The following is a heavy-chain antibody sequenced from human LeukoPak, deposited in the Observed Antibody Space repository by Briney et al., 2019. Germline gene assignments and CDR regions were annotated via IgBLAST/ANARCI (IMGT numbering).Heavy chain of an antibody. CDR3: ARGIYLYYDSSGYPDY. J-gene: IGHJ4*02. CDR2: ISSSGSTI. V-gene: IGHV3-48*03. CDR1: GFTFSSYE. Sequence: PGGSLRLSCAASGFTFSSYEMNWVRQAPGKGLEWVSYISSSGSTIYYADSVKGRFTISRDNAKNSLYLQMNSLRAEDTAVYYCARGIYLYYDSSGYPDYWGQGTLVTVSS. D-gene: IGHD3-22*01.